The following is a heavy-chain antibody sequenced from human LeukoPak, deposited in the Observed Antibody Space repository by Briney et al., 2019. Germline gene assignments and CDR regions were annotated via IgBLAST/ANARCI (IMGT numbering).Heavy chain of an antibody. J-gene: IGHJ4*02. V-gene: IGHV4-59*01. CDR1: GGSISSYY. CDR2: IYYGGST. CDR3: ARAFYGSGSYYSP. Sequence: SETLSLTCTVSGGSISSYYWSWIRQPPGKGLEWIGYIYYGGSTNYNPSLKSRVTISVDTSKNQFSLKLSSVTAADTAVYYCARAFYGSGSYYSPWGQGTLVTVSS. D-gene: IGHD3-10*01.